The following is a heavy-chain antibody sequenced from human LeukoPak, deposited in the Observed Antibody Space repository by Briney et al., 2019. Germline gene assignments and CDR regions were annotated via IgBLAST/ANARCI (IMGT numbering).Heavy chain of an antibody. D-gene: IGHD1-26*01. CDR1: GYTFTDYY. J-gene: IGHJ4*02. V-gene: IGHV1-2*02. Sequence: ASVKVSCKASGYTFTDYYLHWVRQAPGQGLEWMGWINPNSGGTNYAQKFQGRVTMTRDTSINTAYMELSRLRSDDTAVYYCATAGSYSSSGNYWGQGTLVTVSS. CDR2: INPNSGGT. CDR3: ATAGSYSSSGNY.